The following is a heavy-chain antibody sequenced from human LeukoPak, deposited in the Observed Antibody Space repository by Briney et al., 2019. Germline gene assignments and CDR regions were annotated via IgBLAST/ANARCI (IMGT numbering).Heavy chain of an antibody. CDR2: IYYSGST. CDR3: ARIYGSYSPDY. V-gene: IGHV4-59*01. Sequence: PSETLSLTCTVSGXSINDYYWTWIRQPPGKGLEWIGYIYYSGSTNYNPSLKSRVTISLDTPKNQFSLKLSSVTAADTAIYYCARIYGSYSPDYWGQGTLVTVSS. D-gene: IGHD3-10*01. CDR1: GXSINDYY. J-gene: IGHJ4*02.